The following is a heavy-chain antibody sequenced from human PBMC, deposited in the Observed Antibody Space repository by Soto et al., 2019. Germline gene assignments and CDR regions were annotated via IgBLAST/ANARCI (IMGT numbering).Heavy chain of an antibody. Sequence: QVQLQQWGAGLLKPSETLSLTYAVYGGSFSGYYWTWIRQAPGKGLEWIGEINPSGGTNYTSSLKSRVTISVDTSKNQFSLILYSVTAADTAVYYCARDRQYYHFWGGYENEGPYGMDVWGQGTTVTVSS. CDR2: INPSGGT. J-gene: IGHJ6*02. V-gene: IGHV4-34*02. D-gene: IGHD3-3*02. CDR3: ARDRQYYHFWGGYENEGPYGMDV. CDR1: GGSFSGYY.